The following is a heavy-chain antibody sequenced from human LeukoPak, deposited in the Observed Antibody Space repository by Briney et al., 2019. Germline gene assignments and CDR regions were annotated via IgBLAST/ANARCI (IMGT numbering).Heavy chain of an antibody. CDR2: IYYSGST. Sequence: DPSETLSLTCTVSGGSVSSGSYYWSWIRQPPGKGLEWIGYIYYSGSTNYNPSLKSRVTISVDTSKNQFSLKLSSVTAADTAVYYCARRTGLRYFDWSYSDAFDIWGQGTMVTVSS. D-gene: IGHD3-9*01. CDR3: ARRTGLRYFDWSYSDAFDI. J-gene: IGHJ3*02. V-gene: IGHV4-61*01. CDR1: GGSVSSGSYY.